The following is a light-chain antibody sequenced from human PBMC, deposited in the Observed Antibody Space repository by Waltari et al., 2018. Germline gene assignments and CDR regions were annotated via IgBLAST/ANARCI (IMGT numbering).Light chain of an antibody. CDR2: DAS. CDR1: QCVSSY. CDR3: QQRSDWLLT. V-gene: IGKV3-11*01. Sequence: EIVLTQSPATLSLSPGERANLSCRASQCVSSYLAWDQQTSGQAPRLPIYDASNRATGIPARFSGGGSGTDFTLTISSLEPEDFAVYYCQQRSDWLLTFGGGTKVEIK. J-gene: IGKJ4*01.